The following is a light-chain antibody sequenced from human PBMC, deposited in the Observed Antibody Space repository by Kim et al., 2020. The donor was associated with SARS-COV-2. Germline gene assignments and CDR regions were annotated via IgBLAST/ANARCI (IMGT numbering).Light chain of an antibody. CDR3: QVWDSSRDHRGYV. CDR1: KIGSKS. V-gene: IGLV3-21*04. Sequence: SYELTQPPSVSVAPGETARITCGGNKIGSKSVHWYQQKPGQAPALVIDYDTDGPSGIPERFSGSNSGNTATLTITRVEAGDEADYYCQVWDSSRDHRGYVFGTGTKVTVL. J-gene: IGLJ1*01. CDR2: YDT.